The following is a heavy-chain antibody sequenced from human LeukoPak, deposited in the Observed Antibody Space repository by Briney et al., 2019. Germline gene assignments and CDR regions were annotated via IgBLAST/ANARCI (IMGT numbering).Heavy chain of an antibody. CDR1: GYTFTSYG. Sequence: ASVKVSCKASGYTFTSYGISWVRQAPGQGLEWMGWISAYNGNTNYAQKLQGRVTMTTDTSTSTAYMELSSLRSEDTAVYYCATGPKWELLGRFDYWGQGTLVTVSS. V-gene: IGHV1-18*01. D-gene: IGHD1-26*01. CDR3: ATGPKWELLGRFDY. CDR2: ISAYNGNT. J-gene: IGHJ4*02.